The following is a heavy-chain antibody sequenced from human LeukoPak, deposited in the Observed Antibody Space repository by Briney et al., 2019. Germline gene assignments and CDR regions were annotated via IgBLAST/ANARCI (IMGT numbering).Heavy chain of an antibody. Sequence: ASVKVSFKASGYTFTSYYMHWVRQAPGQGLAWMGIINPSGGSTSYAQKFQGRVTMTRDMSTSTVYMELSSLRSEDTAVYYCARDPRGSTSWQIFDYWGQGTLVTVSS. J-gene: IGHJ4*02. CDR3: ARDPRGSTSWQIFDY. D-gene: IGHD2-2*01. CDR2: INPSGGST. V-gene: IGHV1-46*01. CDR1: GYTFTSYY.